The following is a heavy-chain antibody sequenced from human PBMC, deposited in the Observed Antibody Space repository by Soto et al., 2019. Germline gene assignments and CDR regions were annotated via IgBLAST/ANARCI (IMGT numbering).Heavy chain of an antibody. V-gene: IGHV3-30*18. CDR2: ISYDGSNK. CDR3: AKDLSSGWYYYYYGMDV. Sequence: QVQLVESGGGVVQPGRSLRLSCAASGFTFSSYGMHWVRQAPGKGLEGVAVISYDGSNKYYADSVKGRFTISRDNSKNTLYLQMNSLRAEDTAVYYCAKDLSSGWYYYYYGMDVWGQGTTVTVSS. D-gene: IGHD6-19*01. J-gene: IGHJ6*02. CDR1: GFTFSSYG.